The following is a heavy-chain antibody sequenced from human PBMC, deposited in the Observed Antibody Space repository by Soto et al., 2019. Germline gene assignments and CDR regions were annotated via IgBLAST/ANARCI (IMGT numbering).Heavy chain of an antibody. V-gene: IGHV4-30-4*01. D-gene: IGHD2-15*01. J-gene: IGHJ6*02. CDR1: GGSISSGDYY. CDR3: ARDLCSGGSCYSGYYYYGMDV. Sequence: PSETLSLTCTVSGGSISSGDYYWSWIRQPPXKGLEWIGYIYYSGSTYYNPSLKSRVTISVDTSKNQFSLKLSSVTAADTAVYYCARDLCSGGSCYSGYYYYGMDVWGQGTTVTVSS. CDR2: IYYSGST.